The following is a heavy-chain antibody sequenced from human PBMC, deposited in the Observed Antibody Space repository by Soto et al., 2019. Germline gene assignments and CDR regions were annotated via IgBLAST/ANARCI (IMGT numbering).Heavy chain of an antibody. CDR1: GGSFSGYY. Sequence: SETLSLTCAVYGGSFSGYYWSWIRQPPGKGLEWIGEINHSGSTNYNPSLKSRVTISVDTSKNQFSLKLSSVTAADTAVYYCARVSWSGSRRAFDIWGQGTRVPVS. J-gene: IGHJ3*02. CDR3: ARVSWSGSRRAFDI. V-gene: IGHV4-34*01. D-gene: IGHD6-13*01. CDR2: INHSGST.